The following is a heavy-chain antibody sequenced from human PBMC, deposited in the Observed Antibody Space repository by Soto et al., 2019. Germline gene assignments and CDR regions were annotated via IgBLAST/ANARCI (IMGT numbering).Heavy chain of an antibody. D-gene: IGHD2-15*01. CDR3: ASDKGYCSGGTCYGDYDYGMDV. Sequence: QVQLVESGGGVVQAGRSLRLSCAASGFTFSRYAMHWVRQAPGKGLEWVAVISYDGSNKYYADSVKGRFTISRDNSKNTMYLQMNSLRAEDTAVYYCASDKGYCSGGTCYGDYDYGMDVWGQGTTVTVSS. CDR2: ISYDGSNK. J-gene: IGHJ6*02. V-gene: IGHV3-30-3*01. CDR1: GFTFSRYA.